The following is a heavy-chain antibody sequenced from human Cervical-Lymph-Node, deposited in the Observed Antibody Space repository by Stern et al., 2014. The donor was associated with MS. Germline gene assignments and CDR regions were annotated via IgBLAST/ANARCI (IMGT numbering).Heavy chain of an antibody. V-gene: IGHV5-51*01. CDR1: GYNFPDYW. Sequence: VQLVQSGAEVKQPGESLKISCKASGYNFPDYWIGWVRQMPGKGLEWMAIIYPGDSDTRYSPSFQGQFTLSGDKSSSTAYLQWSSLKASDTALYYCARPKNYAAGNSPFDYWGQGTLVTVSS. CDR3: ARPKNYAAGNSPFDY. D-gene: IGHD4/OR15-4a*01. J-gene: IGHJ4*02. CDR2: IYPGDSDT.